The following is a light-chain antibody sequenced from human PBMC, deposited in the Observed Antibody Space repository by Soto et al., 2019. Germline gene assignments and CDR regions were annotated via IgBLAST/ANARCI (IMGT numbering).Light chain of an antibody. CDR2: NTS. V-gene: IGLV7-46*01. CDR1: TGAVTSGLY. CDR3: LLSYGGAWV. J-gene: IGLJ3*02. Sequence: QAVVTQEPSLTVSPGGTVTLTCGSSTGAVTSGLYPYLSQQKPGQAPRTLIYNTSNKHSWAPARFSGSLLGGKAALTLSGAQPEDEAEYYCLLSYGGAWVFGGGTKLTVL.